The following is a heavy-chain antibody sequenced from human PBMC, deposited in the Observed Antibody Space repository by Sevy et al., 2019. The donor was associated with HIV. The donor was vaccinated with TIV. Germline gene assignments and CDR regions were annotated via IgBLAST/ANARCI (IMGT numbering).Heavy chain of an antibody. CDR2: ISAYNGNT. J-gene: IGHJ5*02. D-gene: IGHD6-13*01. Sequence: ASVKVSCKASGYTFTSYGISWVRQAPGQGLEWMGWISAYNGNTNYAQKLQGRVTMTTDTSTSTAYMELRSLGSDDTAVYYCTRDLGYSSSWYRNWFDPWGQGTLVTVSS. CDR1: GYTFTSYG. V-gene: IGHV1-18*01. CDR3: TRDLGYSSSWYRNWFDP.